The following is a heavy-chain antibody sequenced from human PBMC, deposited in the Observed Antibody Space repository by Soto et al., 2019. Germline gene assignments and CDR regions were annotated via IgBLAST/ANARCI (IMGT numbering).Heavy chain of an antibody. V-gene: IGHV1-69*01. Sequence: SSYAISWVRQAPGQGLEWMGGIIPIFGTANYAQKFQGRVTITADESTSTAYMELSSLRSEDTAVYYCARDTRGLRFLEWLPSGDYYYGMDVWGQGTTVTVSS. D-gene: IGHD3-3*01. CDR2: IIPIFGTA. J-gene: IGHJ6*02. CDR1: SSYA. CDR3: ARDTRGLRFLEWLPSGDYYYGMDV.